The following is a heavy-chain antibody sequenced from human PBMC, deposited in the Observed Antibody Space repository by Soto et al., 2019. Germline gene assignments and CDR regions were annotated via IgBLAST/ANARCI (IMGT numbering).Heavy chain of an antibody. D-gene: IGHD5-12*01. J-gene: IGHJ4*02. CDR2: INHSGST. CDR3: ARGDSIVATIFKYYFDY. CDR1: GGFFSGYY. V-gene: IGHV4-34*01. Sequence: SETLSLTCAVYGGFFSGYYWSWIRQPPGKGLEWIGEINHSGSTNYNPSLKSRVTISVDTSKNQFSLKLSSVTAADTAVYYCARGDSIVATIFKYYFDYWGQGTLVTVSS.